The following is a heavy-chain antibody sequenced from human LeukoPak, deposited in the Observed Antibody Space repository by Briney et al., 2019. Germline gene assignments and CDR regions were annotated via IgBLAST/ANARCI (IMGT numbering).Heavy chain of an antibody. D-gene: IGHD2-2*01. Sequence: ASVKVSCKASGYTFTSYDINWVRQATGQGLEWMGWMNPNSGNTGYAQKFQGRVTMTRNTSISTAYMELSSLRSEDTAVYYCARALGYCSSTSCHTLRYWGQRTLVTVSS. CDR2: MNPNSGNT. V-gene: IGHV1-8*01. J-gene: IGHJ4*02. CDR1: GYTFTSYD. CDR3: ARALGYCSSTSCHTLRY.